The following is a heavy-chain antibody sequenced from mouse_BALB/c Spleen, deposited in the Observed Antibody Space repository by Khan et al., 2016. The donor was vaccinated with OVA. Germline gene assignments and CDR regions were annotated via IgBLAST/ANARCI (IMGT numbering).Heavy chain of an antibody. CDR3: AREAYRYDEYYFDY. D-gene: IGHD2-14*01. J-gene: IGHJ2*01. V-gene: IGHV5-6-5*01. Sequence: EVQLQESGGDLVKPGGSLKLSCAASGFTFSSYVMSWVRQTPEKRLEWVASISSGGSTYYPDSVKGRVTISRDKARNILYLQMSSLRSEATAMYYCAREAYRYDEYYFDYWGQGTTLTVSS. CDR1: GFTFSSYV. CDR2: ISSGGST.